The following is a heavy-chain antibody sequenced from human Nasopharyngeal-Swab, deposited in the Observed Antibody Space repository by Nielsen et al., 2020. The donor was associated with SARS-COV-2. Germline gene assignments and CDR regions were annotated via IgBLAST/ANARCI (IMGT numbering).Heavy chain of an antibody. CDR2: ISYDGYNE. V-gene: IGHV3-30*03. D-gene: IGHD5-12*01. J-gene: IGHJ4*02. CDR3: ARNLGGYDARTAN. Sequence: VRQAPGKGLEWLAVISYDGYNEKYPDSAKGRFTISRDNSKSTLYLQINSLRAEDTAVYYCARNLGGYDARTANWGQGTLVTVSS.